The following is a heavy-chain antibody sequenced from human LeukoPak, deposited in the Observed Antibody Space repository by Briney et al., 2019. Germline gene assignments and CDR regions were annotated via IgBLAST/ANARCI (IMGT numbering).Heavy chain of an antibody. D-gene: IGHD3/OR15-3a*01. V-gene: IGHV3-53*01. CDR3: AREGTYCMDV. J-gene: IGHJ6*02. Sequence: GGSLRLSCAASGFTVSSNYMSWVRQAPGKGLEWVSIIYSGVSRYYADSVKGRFTISRDNAKNSLYLQMNSLRDEDTAVYYCAREGTYCMDVWGQGTTVTVSS. CDR1: GFTVSSNY. CDR2: IYSGVSR.